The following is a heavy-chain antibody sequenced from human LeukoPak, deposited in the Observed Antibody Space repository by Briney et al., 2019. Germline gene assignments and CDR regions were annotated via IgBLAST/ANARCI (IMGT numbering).Heavy chain of an antibody. D-gene: IGHD4-17*01. CDR1: GFTFSSYW. V-gene: IGHV3-74*01. Sequence: GGSLRLSCAASGFTFSSYWMHWVRQAPGKGLVWVSRIKSDGSSNSYADSVRGRFTISRDNAKSTLYLQMSSLRAEDTAVYYCARGDYGDYVRANGAFDIWGQGTMVTVSS. CDR3: ARGDYGDYVRANGAFDI. CDR2: IKSDGSSN. J-gene: IGHJ3*02.